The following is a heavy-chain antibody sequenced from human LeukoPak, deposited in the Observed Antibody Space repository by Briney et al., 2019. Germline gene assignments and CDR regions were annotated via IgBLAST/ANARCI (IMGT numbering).Heavy chain of an antibody. V-gene: IGHV1-18*01. CDR1: GYTFTSYG. CDR3: ARGGYGDYTNHDAFDI. Sequence: RASVKVSCKASGYTFTSYGISWVRQAPGQGLEWMGWISAYNSNTNYAQKLQGRVTMTTDTSTSTAYMELRSLRSDDTAVYYCARGGYGDYTNHDAFDIWGQGTMVTVSS. J-gene: IGHJ3*02. D-gene: IGHD4-17*01. CDR2: ISAYNSNT.